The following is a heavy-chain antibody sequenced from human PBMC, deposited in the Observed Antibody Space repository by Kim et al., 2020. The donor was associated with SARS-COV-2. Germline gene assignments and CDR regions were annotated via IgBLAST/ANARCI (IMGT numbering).Heavy chain of an antibody. CDR1: GYTLTELS. V-gene: IGHV1-24*01. D-gene: IGHD6-25*01. J-gene: IGHJ5*02. CDR3: ATWVIAAGYNWFDP. CDR2: FDPEDGET. Sequence: ASVKVSCKVSGYTLTELSMHWVRQAPGKGLEWMGGFDPEDGETIYAQKFQGRVTMTEDTSTDTAYMELSSLRSEDTAVYHCATWVIAAGYNWFDPWGQGTLVTVSS.